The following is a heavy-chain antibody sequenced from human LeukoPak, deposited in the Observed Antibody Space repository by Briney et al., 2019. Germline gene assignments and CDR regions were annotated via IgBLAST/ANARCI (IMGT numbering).Heavy chain of an antibody. V-gene: IGHV4-59*01. CDR1: GGSISSYH. CDR3: ARDVVRGGRAFDI. Sequence: SETLSLTCTVSGGSISSYHWSWIRQPPGKGLEWIGYIYYSGSTNYNPSLKSRVTISVDTSKNQFSLKLSSVTAADTAVYYCARDVVRGGRAFDIWGQGTMVTVSS. J-gene: IGHJ3*02. D-gene: IGHD3-10*01. CDR2: IYYSGST.